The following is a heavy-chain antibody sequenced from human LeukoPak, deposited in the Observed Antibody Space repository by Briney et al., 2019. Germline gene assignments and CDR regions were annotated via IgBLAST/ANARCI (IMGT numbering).Heavy chain of an antibody. J-gene: IGHJ3*02. D-gene: IGHD3-22*01. V-gene: IGHV1-46*01. Sequence: GASVKVSCKASGFTFTNYNMHWVRQAPGQGLEWMGIINPSGDSTSYAQKFQGRVTMTRDMSTSTVYMELSSLRSEDTAVYYCARRYYDSSGWDAFDIWGQGTMVTVSS. CDR2: INPSGDST. CDR3: ARRYYDSSGWDAFDI. CDR1: GFTFTNYN.